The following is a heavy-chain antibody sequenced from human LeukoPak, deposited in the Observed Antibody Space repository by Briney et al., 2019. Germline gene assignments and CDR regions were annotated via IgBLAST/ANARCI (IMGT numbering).Heavy chain of an antibody. CDR1: GFTFSSYA. D-gene: IGHD4-17*01. Sequence: GGSLRLSCAASGFTFSSYAMHWVRQAPGKGLEWVAVISYDGSDKYYADSVKGRFTISRDNSKNTLYLQMNSLRAEDTAVYYRARGPDYGDYYYYGMDVWGQGTTVTVSS. J-gene: IGHJ6*02. CDR2: ISYDGSDK. CDR3: ARGPDYGDYYYYGMDV. V-gene: IGHV3-30-3*01.